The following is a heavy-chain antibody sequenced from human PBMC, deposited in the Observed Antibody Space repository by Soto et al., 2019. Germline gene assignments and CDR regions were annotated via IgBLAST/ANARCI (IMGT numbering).Heavy chain of an antibody. CDR3: ASYTSGTYPFFDH. CDR2: IWGSGTS. Sequence: PAETLSLTCAVSGGSISSGGYSWSWIRQPPGKGLEWIGYIWGSGTSNYNPSLKSRVTISVDTSKNQFSLKLTSVTAADTAVYYCASYTSGTYPFFDHWGRGTLVTVSS. V-gene: IGHV4-61*08. J-gene: IGHJ4*02. CDR1: GGSISSGGYS. D-gene: IGHD3-10*01.